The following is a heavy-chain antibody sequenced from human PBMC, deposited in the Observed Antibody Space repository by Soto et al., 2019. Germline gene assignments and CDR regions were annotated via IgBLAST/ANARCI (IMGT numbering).Heavy chain of an antibody. V-gene: IGHV4-4*07. J-gene: IGHJ5*02. CDR1: GASIRDKY. D-gene: IGHD3-10*01. Sequence: QVQLQESGPGLVKPSETLSLTCSISGASIRDKYWSWLRQFAEKGLDLIGRSSNGGTTIYNTSLKTRVTMSLDTSKTHFSLKLTSVTAADTAVYDRETKGNYGGGFDPWGQGTLVTVSS. CDR3: ETKGNYGGGFDP. CDR2: SSNGGTT.